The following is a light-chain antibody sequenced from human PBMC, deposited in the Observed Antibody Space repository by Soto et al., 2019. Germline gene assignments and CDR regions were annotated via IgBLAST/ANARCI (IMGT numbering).Light chain of an antibody. CDR3: QQADSFPLT. CDR2: ATS. J-gene: IGKJ5*01. V-gene: IGKV1-12*01. Sequence: DIQMTQSPSSVSASVGDRVTITCRASQVIIRWLAWYQQTQGKAPKLLIYATSTLQTGVPSRFRASGSGADFTLTISRLQPEDFETYYCQQADSFPLTFGQGTRLEIK. CDR1: QVIIRW.